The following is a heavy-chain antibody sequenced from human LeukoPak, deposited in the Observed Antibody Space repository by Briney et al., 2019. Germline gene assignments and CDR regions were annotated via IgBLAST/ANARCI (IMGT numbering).Heavy chain of an antibody. V-gene: IGHV3-33*01. Sequence: PGGSLRLSCAASGFTFSYYGMHWVRQAPGKGLEWVAVIWYDGSSKYYADSVKGRFTISRDNSNNTLYLQVNSLRAEDTAVYYCARGYYASGVYFGYWGQGTLVTVSS. J-gene: IGHJ4*02. CDR2: IWYDGSSK. CDR1: GFTFSYYG. CDR3: ARGYYASGVYFGY. D-gene: IGHD3-10*01.